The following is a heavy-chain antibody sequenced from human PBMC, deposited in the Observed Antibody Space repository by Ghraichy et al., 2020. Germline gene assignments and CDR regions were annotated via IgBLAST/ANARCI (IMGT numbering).Heavy chain of an antibody. V-gene: IGHV4-59*08. CDR3: ARHALYCSGGSCQNAYYYYGMDV. J-gene: IGHJ6*02. D-gene: IGHD2-15*01. CDR2: IYYSGST. CDR1: GGSISSYY. Sequence: SETLSLTCTVSGGSISSYYWSWIRQPPGKGLEWIGYIYYSGSTNYNPSLKSRVTISVDTSKNQFSLKLSSVTAADTAVYYCARHALYCSGGSCQNAYYYYGMDVWGQGTTVTVSS.